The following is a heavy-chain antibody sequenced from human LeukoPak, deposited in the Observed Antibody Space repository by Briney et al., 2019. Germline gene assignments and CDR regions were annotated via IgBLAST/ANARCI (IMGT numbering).Heavy chain of an antibody. CDR2: INHSGST. Sequence: SETLSLTCAVYGGSFSGYYWSWIRQPPGKGLEWIGEINHSGSTNYNPSLKSRVTISVDTSKNQFSLKLSSVTAADTAVYYCARGQQLVHYWGQGTLVTVSS. CDR1: GGSFSGYY. V-gene: IGHV4-34*01. CDR3: ARGQQLVHY. D-gene: IGHD6-13*01. J-gene: IGHJ4*02.